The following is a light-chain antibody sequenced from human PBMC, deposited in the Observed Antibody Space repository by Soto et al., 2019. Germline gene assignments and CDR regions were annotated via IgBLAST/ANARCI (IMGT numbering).Light chain of an antibody. Sequence: QTVVTQSPSASASLGASVKLTCTLSSGHSSYAIAWHQQQPEKGPWYLMKLNSDGSHSKGDGIPDRFSGSSSGAERYLTISSLQSEDEADYYCQTWGTGPWVFGGGTKLTVL. CDR1: SGHSSYA. CDR3: QTWGTGPWV. J-gene: IGLJ3*02. V-gene: IGLV4-69*01. CDR2: LNSDGSH.